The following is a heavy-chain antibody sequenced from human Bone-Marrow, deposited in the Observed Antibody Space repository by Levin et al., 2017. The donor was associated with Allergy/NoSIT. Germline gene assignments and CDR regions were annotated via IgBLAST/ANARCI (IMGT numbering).Heavy chain of an antibody. D-gene: IGHD3-16*02. J-gene: IGHJ3*01. CDR3: ARGRVGNVYGYRSFDV. CDR1: GFNLTSYA. Sequence: PGGSLRLSCAASGFNLTSYAMNWVRQAPGGGLQWVAYLSATTYTIYYADSVKGRFTISRDDAKNSLYLQMGSLSDGDTGVYYCARGRVGNVYGYRSFDVWGQGTTITVSS. V-gene: IGHV3-48*02. CDR2: LSATTYTI.